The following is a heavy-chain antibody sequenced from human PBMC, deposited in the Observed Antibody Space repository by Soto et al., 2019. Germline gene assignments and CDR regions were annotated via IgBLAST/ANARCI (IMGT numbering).Heavy chain of an antibody. CDR2: IYSSGST. Sequence: LSLTCTVSGGSISGYHWSWFRQTPGKGPEWIGYIYSSGSTNYNASLKSRLTISIDTSKNQFALQLKSVTAADTAVYFCARYSSESSDYYLQDYWGPGTLVTVSS. D-gene: IGHD3-22*01. V-gene: IGHV4-59*01. CDR1: GGSISGYH. J-gene: IGHJ4*02. CDR3: ARYSSESSDYYLQDY.